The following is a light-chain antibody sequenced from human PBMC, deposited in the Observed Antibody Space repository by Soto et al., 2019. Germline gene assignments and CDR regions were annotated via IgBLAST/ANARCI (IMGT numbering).Light chain of an antibody. CDR1: QSLLHTNGYNY. CDR3: MQTLQSPLT. V-gene: IGKV2-28*01. J-gene: IGKJ4*01. Sequence: IVMTQSPLALPVTPGEPASISCRSSQSLLHTNGYNYLDWYLQKPGQSPQILIFLGSDRASGVPDRFSGSGSGTDFTLKISRVEAEDVGVYYCMQTLQSPLTFGGGTKWIS. CDR2: LGS.